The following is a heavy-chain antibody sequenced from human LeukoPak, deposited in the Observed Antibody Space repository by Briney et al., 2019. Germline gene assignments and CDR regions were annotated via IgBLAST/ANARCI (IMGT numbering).Heavy chain of an antibody. J-gene: IGHJ4*02. CDR2: ISGSGGST. CDR1: GFTFSSYA. CDR3: ALSLEEGSGWLFDY. V-gene: IGHV3-23*01. Sequence: GGSLRLSCAASGFTFSSYAMSWVRQAPGKGLEWVSAISGSGGSTYYADSVKGRFTISRDNSKNTLYLQMNSLRAEDTAVYYCALSLEEGSGWLFDYWGQGTLVTVSS. D-gene: IGHD6-19*01.